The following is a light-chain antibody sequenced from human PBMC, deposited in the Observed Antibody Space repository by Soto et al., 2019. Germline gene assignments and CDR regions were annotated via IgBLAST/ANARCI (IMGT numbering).Light chain of an antibody. CDR1: QSISSW. CDR2: KAS. J-gene: IGKJ2*01. CDR3: QQYNSYPYT. V-gene: IGKV1-5*03. Sequence: DLQMTQSPSTLSASVGDRVTITCRASQSISSWLAWFQQKTGKAPKLLIYKASSLESGVPSRFSGSGSGTEFTLTISSLQADDFATYYCQQYNSYPYTFGQGTKLEIK.